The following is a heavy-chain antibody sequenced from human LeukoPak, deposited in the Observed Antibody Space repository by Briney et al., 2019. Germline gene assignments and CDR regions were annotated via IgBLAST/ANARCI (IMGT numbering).Heavy chain of an antibody. CDR1: GFTFSNYA. Sequence: GSLGLSCAASGFTFSNYAMSWVRQAPGKGLEWVANINEDGCTRNYFVDSVEGRFAISRDNARNSVSLQIDSLRAEDTAVYYCARDSSPDSATTYYDALDVWGQGTMVTVSS. V-gene: IGHV3-7*01. J-gene: IGHJ3*01. CDR2: INEDGCTRN. CDR3: ARDSSPDSATTYYDALDV. D-gene: IGHD1-1*01.